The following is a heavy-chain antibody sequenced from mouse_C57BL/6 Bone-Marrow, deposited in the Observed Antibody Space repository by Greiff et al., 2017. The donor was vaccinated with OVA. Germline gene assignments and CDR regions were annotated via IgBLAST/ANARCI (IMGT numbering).Heavy chain of an antibody. CDR1: GYTFTSYG. CDR3: ARPLLYYDYDGY. V-gene: IGHV1-81*01. D-gene: IGHD2-4*01. J-gene: IGHJ2*01. Sequence: VQLQQSGAELARPGASVKLSCKASGYTFTSYGISWVKQRTGQGLEWIGEIYPRSGNTYYNEKFKGKATLTADKSSSTAYMELRSLTSEDSAVYFCARPLLYYDYDGYWGQGTTLTVSS. CDR2: IYPRSGNT.